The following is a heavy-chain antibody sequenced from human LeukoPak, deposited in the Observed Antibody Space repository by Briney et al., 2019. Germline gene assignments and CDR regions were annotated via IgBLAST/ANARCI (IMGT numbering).Heavy chain of an antibody. D-gene: IGHD3-10*01. V-gene: IGHV4-59*02. Sequence: SETLSLTCTVSGDSVASYYWSWIRQPPGKSLEWIGYIFYGGDINYNPSLKSRVTMSVDTSKNQFSLKLSSVTAADTAVYYCARDPDASGAGYWGQGTLVTVSS. CDR3: ARDPDASGAGY. CDR1: GDSVASYY. CDR2: IFYGGDI. J-gene: IGHJ4*02.